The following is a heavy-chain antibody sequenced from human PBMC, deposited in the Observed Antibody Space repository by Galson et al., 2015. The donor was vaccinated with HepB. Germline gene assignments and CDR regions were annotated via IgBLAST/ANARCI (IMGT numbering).Heavy chain of an antibody. D-gene: IGHD3-10*01. CDR3: AKDRSYYGSGRRQPLDY. V-gene: IGHV3-33*06. CDR2: TWHDGGYK. Sequence: SLRLSCAASGFIFSNYGMHWVRQAPGKGLEWVAVTWHDGGYKYYADSVKGRFTISRDNSKSTLYLQMNSLRPDDTAVYYRAKDRSYYGSGRRQPLDYWGQGTLVTVSS. CDR1: GFIFSNYG. J-gene: IGHJ4*02.